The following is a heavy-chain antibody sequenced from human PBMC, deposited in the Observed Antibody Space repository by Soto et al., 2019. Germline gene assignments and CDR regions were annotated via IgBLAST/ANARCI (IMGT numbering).Heavy chain of an antibody. D-gene: IGHD6-6*01. V-gene: IGHV3-23*01. Sequence: EVQLLESGGGLVQPGGSLRLSCAASGFTFSSYAMSWVRQAPGKGLEWVSAISGSGGSTYYADSVKGRFTISRDNSKNTRYLQMNGLRAEDTAVYYCAKDLLPIVAARPRLGAFDIWGQGTMVTVSS. CDR1: GFTFSSYA. CDR2: ISGSGGST. J-gene: IGHJ3*02. CDR3: AKDLLPIVAARPRLGAFDI.